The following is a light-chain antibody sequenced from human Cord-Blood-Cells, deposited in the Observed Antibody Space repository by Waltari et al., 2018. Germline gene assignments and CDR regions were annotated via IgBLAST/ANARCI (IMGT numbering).Light chain of an antibody. CDR1: QSVSSN. J-gene: IGKJ3*01. CDR3: QQYNNWPPDT. V-gene: IGKV3-15*01. Sequence: EIVMTQSPATLSVSPGERATLSCRASQSVSSNLAWYQQKPGQAPRLLNYGASTRATGIPARFSGSGSGTEFTLTISSLQSEDFAVYYCQQYNNWPPDTFGPGTKVDIK. CDR2: GAS.